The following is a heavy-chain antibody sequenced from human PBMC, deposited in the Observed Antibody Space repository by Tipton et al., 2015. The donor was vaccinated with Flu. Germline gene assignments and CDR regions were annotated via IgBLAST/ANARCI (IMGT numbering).Heavy chain of an antibody. CDR1: GGSFSGYY. CDR2: IRQDGSEK. Sequence: SLRLSCSVYGGSFSGYYWNWIRQSPGKGLEWVANIRQDGSEKYYVDSVKGRFTISRDNAKNSLYLQMNSLRAEDTAVYYCAKMPGFDYWGQGTLVTVSS. V-gene: IGHV3-7*01. CDR3: AKMPGFDY. D-gene: IGHD2-2*01. J-gene: IGHJ4*02.